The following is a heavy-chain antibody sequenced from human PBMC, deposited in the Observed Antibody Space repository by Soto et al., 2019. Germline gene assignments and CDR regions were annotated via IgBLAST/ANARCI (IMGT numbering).Heavy chain of an antibody. CDR1: GFTFSIAW. CDR2: IKSKKDGGAR. V-gene: IGHV3-15*01. D-gene: IGHD7-27*01. CDR3: AASLTSGTFDL. J-gene: IGHJ3*01. Sequence: EVQLVESGGGWVKPGGSLRLSCAASGFTFSIAWMSWVRQAPWKGLEWVVRIKSKKDGGARDYTEPVKGRFSISGDDSKNAIFLEMNNLKTEDTAVYYCAASLTSGTFDLWGQGTVVTVSS.